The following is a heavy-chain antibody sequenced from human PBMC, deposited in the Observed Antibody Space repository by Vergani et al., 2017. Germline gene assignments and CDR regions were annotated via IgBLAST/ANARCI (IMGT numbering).Heavy chain of an antibody. CDR1: GYTFTAYY. Sequence: QAQLVQSGAEVGKPGASVKISCKASGYTFTAYYIHWVRQAPEQGLEWVGVISPDGFSTFYAQKFQGRGTITRDTSTSTVYVEVTSLRSDDTAVYYCARAPPLTGFFDYWGQGTLVTVSS. CDR3: ARAPPLTGFFDY. J-gene: IGHJ4*02. V-gene: IGHV1-46*03. D-gene: IGHD3-9*01. CDR2: ISPDGFST.